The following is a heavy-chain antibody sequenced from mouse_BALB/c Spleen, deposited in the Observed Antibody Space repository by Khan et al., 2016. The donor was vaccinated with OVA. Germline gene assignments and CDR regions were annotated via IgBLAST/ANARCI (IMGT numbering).Heavy chain of an antibody. Sequence: QIQLVQSGAELARPGASVKLSCKASGYTFTDYYINWVKQRTGQGLEWIGDIYPGSGKPYYNEKFKGKATLTADKSSSTAYMQLSSLTSEDSAVYFCARGDYGLYYFDYWGQGTTLTGSS. J-gene: IGHJ2*01. V-gene: IGHV1-77*01. D-gene: IGHD1-2*01. CDR1: GYTFTDYY. CDR2: IYPGSGKP. CDR3: ARGDYGLYYFDY.